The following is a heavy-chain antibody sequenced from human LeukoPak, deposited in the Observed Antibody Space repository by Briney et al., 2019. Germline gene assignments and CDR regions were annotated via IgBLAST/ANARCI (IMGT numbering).Heavy chain of an antibody. J-gene: IGHJ3*02. Sequence: GRSLRLSCAASGFTFSSYGMHWVRQAPGKGLEWVAVISYDGSNKYYADSVKGRFTISRDNSKNTLYLQMNSLGAEDTAVYYCAKDPGGSSGYPDAFDIWGQGTMVTVSS. CDR2: ISYDGSNK. V-gene: IGHV3-30*18. CDR3: AKDPGGSSGYPDAFDI. D-gene: IGHD3-22*01. CDR1: GFTFSSYG.